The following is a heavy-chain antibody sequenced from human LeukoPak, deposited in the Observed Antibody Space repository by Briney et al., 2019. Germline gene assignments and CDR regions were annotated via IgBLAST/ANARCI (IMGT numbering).Heavy chain of an antibody. CDR3: AREGVTDYYDSSGYSDY. CDR1: GFTFSSYS. CDR2: ISSSSSYI. D-gene: IGHD3-22*01. J-gene: IGHJ4*02. Sequence: GGSLRLSCAASGFTFSSYSMNWVRQAPGKGLEWVSCISSSSSYIYYADSVKGRFTISRDNAKNSLYLQMNSLRAEDTAVYYCAREGVTDYYDSSGYSDYWGQGTLVTVSS. V-gene: IGHV3-21*01.